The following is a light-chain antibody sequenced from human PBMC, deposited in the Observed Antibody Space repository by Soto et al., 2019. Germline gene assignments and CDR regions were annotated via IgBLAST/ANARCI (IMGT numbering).Light chain of an antibody. J-gene: IGKJ4*01. CDR2: GAA. CDR3: QQYYSWPLT. CDR1: QSVDSN. V-gene: IGKV3D-15*01. Sequence: EIVMTQSPGTLSVSTGEGATLSCRASQSVDSNLAWYQQKPGQAPRLLIYGAATRATGIPDRFRGSGSGTEFTLTISSLQSEDFAVYYCQQYYSWPLTFGGGTKVEIK.